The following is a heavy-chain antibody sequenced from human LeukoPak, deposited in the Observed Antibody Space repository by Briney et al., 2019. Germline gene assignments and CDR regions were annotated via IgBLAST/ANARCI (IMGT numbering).Heavy chain of an antibody. Sequence: GGSLRLSCAASGFTFSSYSMNWVHQAPGKGLEWVSYISSSSSTIYYADSVKGRFTISRDNAKNSLYLQMNSLRAEDTAVYYCARDSPAAIDYWGQGTLVTVSS. CDR2: ISSSSSTI. CDR1: GFTFSSYS. V-gene: IGHV3-48*01. D-gene: IGHD2-2*02. J-gene: IGHJ4*02. CDR3: ARDSPAAIDY.